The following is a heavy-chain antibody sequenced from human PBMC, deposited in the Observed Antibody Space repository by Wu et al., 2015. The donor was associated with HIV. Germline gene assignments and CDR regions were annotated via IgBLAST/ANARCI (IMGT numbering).Heavy chain of an antibody. CDR2: INPLFGTT. V-gene: IGHV1-69*05. D-gene: IGHD6-19*01. CDR1: GDGFTSYA. Sequence: QAQLLQFGAEVKKPGSSVKVTCKASGDGFTSYAVSWVRQAPGQGLEWMGGINPLFGTTRHAQKFQDRITTTIDEAKTIVYLELDSLRSDDTAVYYCARNTDSVATSLYSLGVWGQGTTVTVSS. CDR3: ARNTDSVATSLYSLGV. J-gene: IGHJ6*02.